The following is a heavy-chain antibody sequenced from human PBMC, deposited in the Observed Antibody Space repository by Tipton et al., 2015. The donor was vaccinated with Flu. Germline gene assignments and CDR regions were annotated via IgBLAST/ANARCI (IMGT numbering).Heavy chain of an antibody. CDR3: ARNTYYDFWSGFDP. V-gene: IGHV4-39*01. CDR1: GGSISSSSYY. J-gene: IGHJ5*02. D-gene: IGHD3-3*01. Sequence: TLSLTCTVSGGSISSSSYYWGWIRQPPGKGLEWIGSIYYSGSTYYNPSLKSRVTISVDTSKNQFSLKLSSVTAADTAVYYCARNTYYDFWSGFDPWGQGTLVTVSS. CDR2: IYYSGST.